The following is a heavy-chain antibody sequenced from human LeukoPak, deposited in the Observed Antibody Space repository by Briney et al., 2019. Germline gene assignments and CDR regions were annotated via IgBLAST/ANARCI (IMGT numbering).Heavy chain of an antibody. V-gene: IGHV5-51*01. D-gene: IGHD2-2*01. J-gene: IGHJ6*02. CDR2: IYPGDSDT. CDR1: GYSFTSYW. Sequence: GESLKISCKGSGYSFTSYWIGWVRQMPGKGLEWMGIIYPGDSDTRYSPSFQGQVTISADKSISTAYLQWSSLKASDTAMYYCAGHEALGYCSSTSCPSPFGMDVWGQGTTVTVSS. CDR3: AGHEALGYCSSTSCPSPFGMDV.